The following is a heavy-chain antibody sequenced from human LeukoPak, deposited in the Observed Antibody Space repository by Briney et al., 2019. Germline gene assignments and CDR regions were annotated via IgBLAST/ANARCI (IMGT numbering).Heavy chain of an antibody. CDR3: ASAALYDFWSGYYPGDYFDY. Sequence: KSGGSLRLSCAASGFTFSSYSMNWVRQAPGKGLEWVSSISSSSSYIYYADSVKGRFTISRDNAKNSLYLQMNSLRAEDTAVYYCASAALYDFWSGYYPGDYFDYWGQGTLVTVSS. J-gene: IGHJ4*02. CDR1: GFTFSSYS. V-gene: IGHV3-21*01. D-gene: IGHD3-3*01. CDR2: ISSSSSYI.